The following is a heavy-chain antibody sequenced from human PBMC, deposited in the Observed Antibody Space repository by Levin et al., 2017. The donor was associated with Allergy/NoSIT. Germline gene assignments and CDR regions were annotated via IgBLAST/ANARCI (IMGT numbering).Heavy chain of an antibody. CDR3: AGMTVTTSRQDY. D-gene: IGHD4-17*01. J-gene: IGHJ4*02. V-gene: IGHV3-23*01. CDR2: ISGSGGST. Sequence: PGESLKISCAASGFTFSSYAMSWVRQAPGKGLEWVSAISGSGGSTYYADSVKGRFTISRDNSKNTLYLQMNSLRAEDTAVYYCAGMTVTTSRQDYWGQGTLVTVSS. CDR1: GFTFSSYA.